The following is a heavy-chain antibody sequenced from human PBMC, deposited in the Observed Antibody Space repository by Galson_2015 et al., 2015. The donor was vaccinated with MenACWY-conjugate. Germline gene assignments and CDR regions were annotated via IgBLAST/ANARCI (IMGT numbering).Heavy chain of an antibody. CDR3: VKNERRGSGWYVTES. CDR1: RFSFFADA. V-gene: IGHV3-64D*06. J-gene: IGHJ5*02. CDR2: ISNNGRNT. Sequence: SLRLSCAASRFSFFADAMYWVRQAQGKGLETVSAISNNGRNTYYADSVKGRFTISRDNPGSTLYLQMSNLRPEDTALYYCVKNERRGSGWYVTESWGQGTLVIVSS. D-gene: IGHD6-19*01.